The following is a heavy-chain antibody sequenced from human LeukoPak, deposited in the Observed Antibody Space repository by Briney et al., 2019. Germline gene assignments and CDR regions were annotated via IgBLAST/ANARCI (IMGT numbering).Heavy chain of an antibody. J-gene: IGHJ5*02. V-gene: IGHV4-4*07. CDR2: IYTSGST. D-gene: IGHD6-13*01. Sequence: SETLSLTCTVSGGSISSYYWSWIRQPAGKGLEWIGRIYTSGSTNYNPSLKSQVTMSVDTSKNQFSLKLSSVTAADTAVYYCARDLSSSWYTNWFDPWGQGTLVTVSS. CDR1: GGSISSYY. CDR3: ARDLSSSWYTNWFDP.